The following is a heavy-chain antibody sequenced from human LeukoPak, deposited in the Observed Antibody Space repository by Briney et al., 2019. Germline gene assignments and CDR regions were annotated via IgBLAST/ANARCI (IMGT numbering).Heavy chain of an antibody. D-gene: IGHD1-14*01. V-gene: IGHV3-23*01. Sequence: GGSLRLSCAATGFSFSSYAMNWVRQAPGTGLEWVSTVSGSGGSTYYADSVKGRFTISRDNSKNTLYLQMNSLRAEDTAVYYCAKGRDSTGSYFDYWGQGTLVTVSS. J-gene: IGHJ4*02. CDR2: VSGSGGST. CDR3: AKGRDSTGSYFDY. CDR1: GFSFSSYA.